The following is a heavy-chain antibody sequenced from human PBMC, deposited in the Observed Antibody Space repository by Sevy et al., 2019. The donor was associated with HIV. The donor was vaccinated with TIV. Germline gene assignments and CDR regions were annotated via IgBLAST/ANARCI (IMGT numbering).Heavy chain of an antibody. V-gene: IGHV1-2*06. CDR2: INPNSGGT. D-gene: IGHD2-2*02. J-gene: IGHJ6*02. CDR3: ARIGYCSSTSCYKGMDV. Sequence: ASVKVSCKASGYTFTGYYMHWVRQAPGQGLEWMGRINPNSGGTNYAQKFQGRVTMTRDTSTSTAYMELCRLRSDDTAVYYCARIGYCSSTSCYKGMDVWGQGTTVTVSS. CDR1: GYTFTGYY.